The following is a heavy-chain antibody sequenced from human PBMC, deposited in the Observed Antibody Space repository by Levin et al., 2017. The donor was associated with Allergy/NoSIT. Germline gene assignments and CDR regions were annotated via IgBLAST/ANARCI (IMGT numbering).Heavy chain of an antibody. V-gene: IGHV3-23*01. CDR1: GISFKTYA. CDR3: AKMRRSGLSYFDR. Sequence: PGGSLRLSCVTSGISFKTYAMSWVRQAPGKGLEWVSVISGSAGSTNYADSVKGRFTISRDTSTNTLSLHMTSLRAEDTAIYYCAKMRRSGLSYFDRWGQGTLVTVSS. D-gene: IGHD3-3*01. J-gene: IGHJ4*02. CDR2: ISGSAGST.